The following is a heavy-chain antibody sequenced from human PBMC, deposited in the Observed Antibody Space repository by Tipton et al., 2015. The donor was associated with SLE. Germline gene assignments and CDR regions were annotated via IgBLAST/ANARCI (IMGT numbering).Heavy chain of an antibody. D-gene: IGHD3-16*01. CDR1: GFTFSSYW. J-gene: IGHJ6*02. CDR3: AGLYGMDV. Sequence: SLRLSCAASGFTFSSYWMSWVRQAPGKGLEWVANIKQAGSEKYYVDSVKGRFTISRDNAKNSLYLQMNSLRAEDSAVYYCAGLYGMDVWGQGTTVTVSS. CDR2: IKQAGSEK. V-gene: IGHV3-7*01.